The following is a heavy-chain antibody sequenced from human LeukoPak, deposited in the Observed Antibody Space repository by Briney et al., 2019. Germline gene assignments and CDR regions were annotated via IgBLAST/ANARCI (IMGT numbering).Heavy chain of an antibody. CDR2: ISGRSSTI. J-gene: IGHJ4*02. Sequence: GGSLRLSCAASAFTFSDYSMNWVRQALGKGLEWISYISGRSSTIYYADSVRGRFTISRDNAKNSMYLQMNSLRAEDTAVYYCARDRLTSGSYFFDYWGQGTLVTVSS. CDR3: ARDRLTSGSYFFDY. CDR1: AFTFSDYS. V-gene: IGHV3-48*01. D-gene: IGHD1-26*01.